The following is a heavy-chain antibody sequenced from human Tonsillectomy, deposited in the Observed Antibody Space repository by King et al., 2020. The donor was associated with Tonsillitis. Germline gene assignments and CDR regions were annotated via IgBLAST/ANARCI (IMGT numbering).Heavy chain of an antibody. Sequence: VQLQQWGAGLLKPSETLSLTCAVYGGSVSDFYWSWIRQPPGKGLEWIGEIKHSGITNYNPSLKSRVTISVDTSNNQFSMKLSSVNATDTAVYYCARGVFEYYFDSWGQGTLVTVSS. D-gene: IGHD3-9*01. J-gene: IGHJ4*02. CDR1: GGSVSDFY. CDR2: IKHSGIT. CDR3: ARGVFEYYFDS. V-gene: IGHV4-34*01.